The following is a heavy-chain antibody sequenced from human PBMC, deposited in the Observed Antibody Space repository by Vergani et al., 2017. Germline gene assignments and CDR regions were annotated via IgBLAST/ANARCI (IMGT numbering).Heavy chain of an antibody. V-gene: IGHV3-23*01. CDR3: VKDAGSYENFFDS. Sequence: EVQLLESGGSLKQPGGSVRLSCAASGFTFSTSAMHWVPQAPGKGLEWVSALTGGGGSTYYADSFKGRFIISRDNYRDTLYLQMNSLSPEDTTTYYCVKDAGSYENFFDSWGQGTLVTVSS. J-gene: IGHJ4*02. CDR2: LTGGGGST. D-gene: IGHD1-26*01. CDR1: GFTFSTSA.